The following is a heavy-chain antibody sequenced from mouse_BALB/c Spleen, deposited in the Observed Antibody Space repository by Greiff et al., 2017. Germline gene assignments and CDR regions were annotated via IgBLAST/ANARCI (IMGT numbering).Heavy chain of an antibody. CDR1: GYSITSGYY. CDR3: AREAVVRAMDY. J-gene: IGHJ4*01. V-gene: IGHV3-6*02. CDR2: ISYDGSN. Sequence: EVKLMESGPGLVKPSQSLSLTCSVTGYSITSGYYWNWIRQFPGNKLEWMGYISYDGSNNYNPSLKNRISITRDTSKNQFFLKLNSVTTEDTATYYCAREAVVRAMDYWGQGTSVTVSS. D-gene: IGHD1-1*01.